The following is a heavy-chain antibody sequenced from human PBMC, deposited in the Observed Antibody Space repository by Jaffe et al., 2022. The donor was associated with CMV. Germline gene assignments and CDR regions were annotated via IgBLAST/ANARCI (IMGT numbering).Heavy chain of an antibody. V-gene: IGHV1-69*01. CDR2: IMPVLGTT. Sequence: QVQLVQSGAEVKKPGSSVRVSCRASGATFSIETINWVRRAPGQGLEWMGGIMPVLGTTNPAQKFQGRVTITADESTSTSYMELSSLSSDDTAIYYCAKAWTMANSYYFDYWGQGTLVTVSS. CDR1: GATFSIET. CDR3: AKAWTMANSYYFDY. J-gene: IGHJ4*02. D-gene: IGHD5-12*01.